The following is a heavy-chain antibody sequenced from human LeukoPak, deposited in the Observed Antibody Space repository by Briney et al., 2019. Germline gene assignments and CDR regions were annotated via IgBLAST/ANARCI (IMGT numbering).Heavy chain of an antibody. CDR2: IKEDGSAK. CDR3: ARDSPGYGAYDLG. J-gene: IGHJ4*02. CDR1: GFTFSNYW. V-gene: IGHV3-7*04. D-gene: IGHD5-12*01. Sequence: GGSLRLSCAASGFTFSNYWMSWVRQAPGKGLEWVANIKEDGSAKYSVDSVKGRFTISRDNAKNTLYLQMNSLRAEDTAAYYCARDSPGYGAYDLGWGQGTLVTVSS.